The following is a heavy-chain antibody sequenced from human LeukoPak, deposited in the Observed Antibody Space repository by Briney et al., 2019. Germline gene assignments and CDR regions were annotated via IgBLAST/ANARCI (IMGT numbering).Heavy chain of an antibody. CDR3: AKVGGGQWLVRSISGSLNY. D-gene: IGHD6-19*01. Sequence: GGSLRLSCAASGFTFSSYAMSWVRQAPGKGLEWVSAISGSGGSTYYADSVKGRFTISRDNSKNTLYLQMNSLRAEDTAVYYCAKVGGGQWLVRSISGSLNYWGQGTLVTVSS. V-gene: IGHV3-23*01. J-gene: IGHJ4*02. CDR2: ISGSGGST. CDR1: GFTFSSYA.